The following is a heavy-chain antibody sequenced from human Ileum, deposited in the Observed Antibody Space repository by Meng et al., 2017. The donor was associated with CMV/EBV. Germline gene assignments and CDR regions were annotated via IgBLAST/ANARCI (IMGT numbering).Heavy chain of an antibody. J-gene: IGHJ4*02. Sequence: GQWVESGGGCVQLGGSLRLLCSASGFTFNSYSMHWVRQAPGKGLQYVAAISSDGGNTEYADSVKGRFTISRDNAKNTVYLQLNSLRAEDTAVYYCVRDIRVDDYWGQGTLVTVSS. CDR3: VRDIRVDDY. CDR1: GFTFNSYS. V-gene: IGHV3-64*04. CDR2: ISSDGGNT. D-gene: IGHD2-15*01.